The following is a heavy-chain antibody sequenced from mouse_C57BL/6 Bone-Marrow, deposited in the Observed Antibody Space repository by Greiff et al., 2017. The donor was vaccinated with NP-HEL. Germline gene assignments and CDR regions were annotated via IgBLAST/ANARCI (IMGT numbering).Heavy chain of an antibody. V-gene: IGHV5-12*01. J-gene: IGHJ4*01. Sequence: EVKLVESGGGLVQPGGSLKLSCAASGFTFSDYYMYWVRQTPEKRLEWVAYISNGGGSTYYPDTVKGRFTISRDNAKNTLYLQMSRLKSEDTAMYYCARHYLYEAMDYWGQGTSVTVSS. CDR2: ISNGGGST. CDR3: ARHYLYEAMDY. CDR1: GFTFSDYY. D-gene: IGHD1-1*01.